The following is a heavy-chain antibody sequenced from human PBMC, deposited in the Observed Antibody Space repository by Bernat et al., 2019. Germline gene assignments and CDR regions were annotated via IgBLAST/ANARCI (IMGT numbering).Heavy chain of an antibody. Sequence: QVQLVESGGGVVQPGGSLRLSCAASGFSFSDYYMSWIRQAPGKGLDWVSYISSSSSYTNYADSVKGRFTISRDNAKNSLYLQMNSLRAEDTAVYYCARGTSTSAPYMDVWGKGTTVTVSS. V-gene: IGHV3-11*05. J-gene: IGHJ6*03. CDR2: ISSSSSYT. CDR1: GFSFSDYY. CDR3: ARGTSTSAPYMDV.